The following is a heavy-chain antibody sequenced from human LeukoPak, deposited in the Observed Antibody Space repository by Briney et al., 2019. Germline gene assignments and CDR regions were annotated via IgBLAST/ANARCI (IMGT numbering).Heavy chain of an antibody. D-gene: IGHD3-22*01. CDR1: GFNFSPYA. CDR2: ISNDGTTE. J-gene: IGHJ4*02. V-gene: IGHV3-30-3*01. CDR3: ATDLGWLRYYFDY. Sequence: PGGSLRLSCVASGFNFSPYAVHWVRQAPGKGLEWVAIISNDGTTESYTDSVKGRFTISRDNFKNTLYLQMNSLRAEDTAVYYCATDLGWLRYYFDYWGQGTLVTVSS.